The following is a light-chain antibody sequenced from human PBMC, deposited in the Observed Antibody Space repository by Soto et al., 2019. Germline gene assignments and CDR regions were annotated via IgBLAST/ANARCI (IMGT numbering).Light chain of an antibody. J-gene: IGLJ1*01. CDR1: ISDVGGYNY. CDR2: EVS. Sequence: QSVLTQPSSVSGSPVQPITISFTGTISDVGGYNYVSWYQQHPGKAPKLMIYEVSNRPSGVSNRFSGSKSGNTASLTISGLQAEDEADYYCSSYTSSSVYVFGTGTKVTVL. CDR3: SSYTSSSVYV. V-gene: IGLV2-14*01.